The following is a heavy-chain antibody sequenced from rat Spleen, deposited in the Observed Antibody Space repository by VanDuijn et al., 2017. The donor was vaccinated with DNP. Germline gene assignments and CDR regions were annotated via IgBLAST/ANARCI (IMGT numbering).Heavy chain of an antibody. D-gene: IGHD2-1*01. Sequence: EVQLVESDGGLVQPGRSLKLSCAASGFTFSDYYMAWVRQAPTKGLEWVAYITTGGGSTYYRDSVKGRFTISRDDAKNTQYLQMDSLGSEDTATYYCARSLLDCWGQGVMVTVSS. CDR2: ITTGGGST. V-gene: IGHV5S13*01. CDR3: ARSLLDC. CDR1: GFTFSDYY. J-gene: IGHJ2*01.